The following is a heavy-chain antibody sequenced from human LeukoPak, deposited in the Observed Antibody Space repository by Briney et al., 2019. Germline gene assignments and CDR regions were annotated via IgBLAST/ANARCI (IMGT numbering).Heavy chain of an antibody. CDR2: ISSSSTYI. D-gene: IGHD5-18*01. CDR3: AREPTAMIL. J-gene: IGHJ4*02. V-gene: IGHV3-21*01. CDR1: GFTFSSYS. Sequence: GGSLRLSCAASGFTFSSYSMNWVRQTPGKGLEWVSSISSSSTYIYYADSVKSRFTISRDNAKNSLYLQMNSLRAEDTAVYYCAREPTAMILWGQGTLVTVPS.